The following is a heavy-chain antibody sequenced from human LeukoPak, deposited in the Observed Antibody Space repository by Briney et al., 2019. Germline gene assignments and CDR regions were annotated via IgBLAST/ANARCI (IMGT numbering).Heavy chain of an antibody. CDR1: GGSISSSSYY. CDR2: IYYSGST. CDR3: ARLTYYDFWSGLYYFDY. V-gene: IGHV4-39*01. J-gene: IGHJ4*02. D-gene: IGHD3-3*01. Sequence: PSGTLSLTCTVSGGSISSSSYYWGWIRQPPGKGLEWIGSIYYSGSTYYNPSLKSRVTISVDTSKNQFSLKLSSVTAADTAVYYCARLTYYDFWSGLYYFDYWGQGTLVTVSS.